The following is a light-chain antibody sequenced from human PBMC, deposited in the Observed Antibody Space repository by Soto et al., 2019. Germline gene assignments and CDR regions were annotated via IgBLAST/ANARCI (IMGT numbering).Light chain of an antibody. V-gene: IGKV3-11*01. CDR2: DAS. CDR3: QQRSNWLIT. CDR1: QSVSSY. J-gene: IGKJ5*01. Sequence: EIVLTQSPATLSLSPGERATLSCRASQSVSSYLAWYQQKPGQAPRLLIYDASNRATGIPARFSGSGSGTDFTLTISIPEPEDFAVYYCQQRSNWLITFGQGTRLEIK.